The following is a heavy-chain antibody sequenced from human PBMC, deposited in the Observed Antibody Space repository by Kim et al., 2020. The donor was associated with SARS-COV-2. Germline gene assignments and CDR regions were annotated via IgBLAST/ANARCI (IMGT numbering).Heavy chain of an antibody. CDR3: ARGGGGPYDSSGYLVDV. D-gene: IGHD3-22*01. Sequence: SVKVSCKASGGTFSSYAISWVRQAPGQGLEWMGGIIPIFGTANYAQKFQGRVTITADESTSTAYMELSSLRSEDTAVYYCARGGGGPYDSSGYLVDVWGQGTTVTVSS. CDR1: GGTFSSYA. J-gene: IGHJ6*02. V-gene: IGHV1-69*13. CDR2: IIPIFGTA.